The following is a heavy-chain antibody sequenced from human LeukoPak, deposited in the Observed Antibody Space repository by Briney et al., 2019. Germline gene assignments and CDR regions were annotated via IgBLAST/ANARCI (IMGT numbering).Heavy chain of an antibody. CDR2: INLYSGGA. CDR3: ARDILGRSNGGSNYSGMEV. CDR1: GYTFTDYY. Sequence: ASVKVSCKASGYTFTDYYMHWVRQAPGQGLEWMGCINLYSGGAHYAQKFQDWLSMTRDTSINTAYMELSSLRSDDTAVYYCARDILGRSNGGSNYSGMEVWGQGTTVTVSS. V-gene: IGHV1-2*04. D-gene: IGHD2-15*01. J-gene: IGHJ6*02.